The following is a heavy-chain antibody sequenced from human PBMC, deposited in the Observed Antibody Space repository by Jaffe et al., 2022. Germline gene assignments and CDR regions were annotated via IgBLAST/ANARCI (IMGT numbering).Heavy chain of an antibody. V-gene: IGHV4-59*01. CDR3: ATSYYSGSGPNWYFDL. Sequence: QVQLQESGPGLVKPSETLSLTCTVSGDSISTYYWSWIRQTPGKGLEWIGYFRSRSSASTNYNPSLKSRVTLSVDTSKNQFSLKLRSVTAADTAVYYCATSYYSGSGPNWYFDLWGRGTLVTVSS. CDR1: GDSISTYY. CDR2: FRSRSSAST. J-gene: IGHJ2*01. D-gene: IGHD3-10*01.